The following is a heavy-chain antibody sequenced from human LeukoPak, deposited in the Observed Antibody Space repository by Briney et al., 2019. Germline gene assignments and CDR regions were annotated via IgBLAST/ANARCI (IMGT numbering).Heavy chain of an antibody. CDR2: ISGSGGST. J-gene: IGHJ4*02. CDR3: AKDFGYSYGPFDY. CDR1: GLTFSCYA. V-gene: IGHV3-23*01. D-gene: IGHD5-18*01. Sequence: GVSLRLSCAASGLTFSCYAMSWVRQAPGKGLEWVSAISGSGGSTYYADSVKGRFTISRDNSKNTLYLQMNSLRAEDTAVYYCAKDFGYSYGPFDYWGQGTLVTVSS.